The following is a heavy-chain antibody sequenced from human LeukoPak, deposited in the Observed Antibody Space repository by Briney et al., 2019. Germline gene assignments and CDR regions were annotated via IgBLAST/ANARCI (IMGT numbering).Heavy chain of an antibody. V-gene: IGHV4-34*01. CDR1: GGSFSGYY. J-gene: IGHJ5*02. D-gene: IGHD1-14*01. Sequence: PSETLSLTCAASGGSFSGYYWSWVRQPPGKGLEWIGEINHSGSTNYNPSLKSRVTISVDTSKNQFSPKLSSVTAADTAVYYCARDTGGVFNWFDPWGQGTLVTVSS. CDR3: ARDTGGVFNWFDP. CDR2: INHSGST.